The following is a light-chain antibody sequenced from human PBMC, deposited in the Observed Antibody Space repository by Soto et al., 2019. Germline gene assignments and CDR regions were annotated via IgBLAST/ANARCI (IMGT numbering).Light chain of an antibody. J-gene: IGKJ1*01. CDR3: QQSYSRWT. Sequence: DIQMTQSPSTLSGSVGDRVTITCRASQTISSWLAWYQQKPGKAPKLLIYKASTLKSGVPSRFSGSGSGTEFTLTISSLQPDDFVTYYCQQSYSRWTFGQGTKVEIK. CDR1: QTISSW. V-gene: IGKV1-5*03. CDR2: KAS.